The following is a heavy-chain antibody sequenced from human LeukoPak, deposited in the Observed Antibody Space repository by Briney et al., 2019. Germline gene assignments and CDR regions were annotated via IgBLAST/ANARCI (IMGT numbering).Heavy chain of an antibody. CDR2: ISYDGSNK. D-gene: IGHD3-22*01. CDR1: GFTFSGYP. V-gene: IGHV3-30-3*02. CDR3: AKSRVKSWGSSGPLDY. J-gene: IGHJ4*02. Sequence: QTGGSLKLSCAASGFTFSGYPIHWVRQAPGKGLEWVAVISYDGSNKYYADSVKGRFTISRDNSKNTLYLQMNSLRAEDTAVYYCAKSRVKSWGSSGPLDYWGQGTLVTVSS.